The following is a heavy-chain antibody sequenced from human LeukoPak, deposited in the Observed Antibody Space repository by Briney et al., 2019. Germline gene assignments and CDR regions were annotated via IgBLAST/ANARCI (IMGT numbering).Heavy chain of an antibody. Sequence: PPETLPLTCAVSGGSISSGGYSWSWIRQPPGKGLEWIGYIYHSGSTYYNPSLKSRVTISVDRSKNQFSLKLSSVTAADTAVYYCARGIAAGLVDYWGQGTLVTVSS. CDR2: IYHSGST. D-gene: IGHD6-13*01. J-gene: IGHJ4*02. CDR3: ARGIAAGLVDY. V-gene: IGHV4-30-2*01. CDR1: GGSISSGGYS.